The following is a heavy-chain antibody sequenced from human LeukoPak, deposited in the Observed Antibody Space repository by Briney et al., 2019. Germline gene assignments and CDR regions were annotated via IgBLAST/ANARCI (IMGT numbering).Heavy chain of an antibody. CDR2: IYYSGST. CDR1: GGSISSSSYY. Sequence: PSETLSLTCTVSGGSISSSSYYWGWIRQPPGKGLEWIGSIYYSGSTYYNPSLESRLTMSIDTSKNQFSLKLSSVTAADTAVYYCARQDSSAWYPDYFDYWGLGTLVTVSS. J-gene: IGHJ4*02. CDR3: ARQDSSAWYPDYFDY. V-gene: IGHV4-39*07. D-gene: IGHD6-19*01.